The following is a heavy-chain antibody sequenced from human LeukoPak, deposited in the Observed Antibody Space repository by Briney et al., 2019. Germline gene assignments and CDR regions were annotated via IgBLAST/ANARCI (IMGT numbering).Heavy chain of an antibody. D-gene: IGHD2-15*01. V-gene: IGHV3-74*03. J-gene: IGHJ5*02. Sequence: GGSLRLSCAASGFTFSNYFMHWVRQAPGKGLVWVSRINSDGTSTMYADSVKVRFTISRDNAKNTLYLQMNSLRDEDTAVYYCARRVDATRWFDPWGQGTLVTVSS. CDR3: ARRVDATRWFDP. CDR2: INSDGTST. CDR1: GFTFSNYF.